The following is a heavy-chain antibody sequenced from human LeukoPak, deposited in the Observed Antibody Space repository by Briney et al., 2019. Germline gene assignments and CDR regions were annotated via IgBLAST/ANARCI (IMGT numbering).Heavy chain of an antibody. V-gene: IGHV3-23*01. CDR2: IVGSGTRT. CDR1: GFTFSSSV. CDR3: ARDRGGYSTDFDW. D-gene: IGHD6-13*01. J-gene: IGHJ4*02. Sequence: PGGSLRLSCAASGFTFSSSVMGWVRQAPGKGPEWVSTIVGSGTRTFYALSFNGRFIISRDNSMNTLYLQMDGLRAEDTAVYYCARDRGGYSTDFDWWGQGALVTVSS.